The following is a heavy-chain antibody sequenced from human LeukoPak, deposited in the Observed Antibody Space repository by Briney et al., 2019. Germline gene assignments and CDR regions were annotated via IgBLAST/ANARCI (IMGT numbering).Heavy chain of an antibody. CDR2: ISSSGSGDNT. CDR3: AKDRTVGASYWYFDL. J-gene: IGHJ2*01. V-gene: IGHV3-23*01. D-gene: IGHD1-26*01. Sequence: GGSLRLSCAASGVTLSTYAMGGARQAPGRGLEWVSGISSSGSGDNTYYADSVKGRFTISRDSSKNTLFLHMNTLRAEDTAIYYCAKDRTVGASYWYFDLWGRGTLVTVSS. CDR1: GVTLSTYA.